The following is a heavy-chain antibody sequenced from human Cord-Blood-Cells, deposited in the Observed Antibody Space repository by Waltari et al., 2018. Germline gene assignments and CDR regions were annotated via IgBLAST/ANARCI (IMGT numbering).Heavy chain of an antibody. D-gene: IGHD6-13*01. V-gene: IGHV3-7*01. CDR1: GCTFSSYW. Sequence: EVQLVESGGGLVQPGGSLRLSCAASGCTFSSYWMSWVRQDPGKGLEGLANKKQDGSEKDYVESVKGRFTISIANPNTSLYLQMNSLRSEDTAVYYCARYSSSYYFDYWGQGTLVTVSS. CDR3: ARYSSSYYFDY. CDR2: KKQDGSEK. J-gene: IGHJ4*02.